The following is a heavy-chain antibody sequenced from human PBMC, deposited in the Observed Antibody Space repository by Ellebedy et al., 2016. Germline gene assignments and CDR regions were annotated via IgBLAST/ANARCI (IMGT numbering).Heavy chain of an antibody. V-gene: IGHV3-23*01. CDR1: GFTFRVYA. CDR2: ISCSGGSA. D-gene: IGHD2-15*01. CDR3: AQRGDYSPPVGR. J-gene: IGHJ4*02. Sequence: GESLKISCAASGFTFRVYAMSWVRQAPGKGLEWVSVISCSGGSAYYADSVKGRFTISRDNSKNTLYLQMYSLRAEDTAVYYCAQRGDYSPPVGRWGQGSLVTVSS.